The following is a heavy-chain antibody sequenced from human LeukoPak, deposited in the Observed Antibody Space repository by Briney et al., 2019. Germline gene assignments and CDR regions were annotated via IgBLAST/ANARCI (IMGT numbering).Heavy chain of an antibody. V-gene: IGHV4-38-2*02. D-gene: IGHD1-1*01. CDR3: AREIGETTITSSGEH. Sequence: SETLSLTCTVSGYSISSGYYWGWIRQPPGEGLEWIGSIYHSGSTYYNPSLKSRVTISVDTSKNHFSLKLSSVTAADTAVYYCAREIGETTITSSGEHWGQGTLVTVSS. J-gene: IGHJ1*01. CDR1: GYSISSGYY. CDR2: IYHSGST.